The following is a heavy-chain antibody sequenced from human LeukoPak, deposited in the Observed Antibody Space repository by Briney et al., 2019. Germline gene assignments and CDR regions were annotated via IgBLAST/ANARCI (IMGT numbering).Heavy chain of an antibody. CDR2: INPQSGGT. D-gene: IGHD6-19*01. V-gene: IGHV1-2*02. CDR1: RYSSSVYY. Sequence: GASVKVSCKPSRYSSSVYYMHWVRHAPGGRVEWMGWINPQSGGTHNAQKFQGRVTMTRDTSITTAYMELSRLTSDDTALYYCARNIGVGPNGDSWGQGTLVTVSS. J-gene: IGHJ4*02. CDR3: ARNIGVGPNGDS.